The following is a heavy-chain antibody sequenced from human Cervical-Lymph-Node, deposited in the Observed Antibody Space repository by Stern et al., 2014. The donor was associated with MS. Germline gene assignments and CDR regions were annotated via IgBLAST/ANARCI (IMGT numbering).Heavy chain of an antibody. CDR1: GGSFSGNY. CDR3: ASAGDGSSQHNWFDA. D-gene: IGHD6-13*01. V-gene: IGHV4-34*01. Sequence: QVQLQQWGAGPLKPSETLSLTCAVRGGSFSGNYWSWIRQPQGKGLEWIGESNHMGCPNHNPSLKILVTLLRNTPGNEFPLRLSSVTAADTAVYYCASAGDGSSQHNWFDAWGQGALVTVSS. J-gene: IGHJ5*02. CDR2: SNHMGCP.